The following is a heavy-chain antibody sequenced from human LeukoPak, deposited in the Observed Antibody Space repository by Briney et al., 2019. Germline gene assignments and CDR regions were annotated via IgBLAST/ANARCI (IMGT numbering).Heavy chain of an antibody. V-gene: IGHV3-7*01. CDR2: IKQDGSEK. Sequence: PGGSLRLSCAASGFTFSGHWMTWVRQAPGEGLEWVGNIKQDGSEKYYVDSVRGRFTISRDNAKDSLFLYMNSLRADDTAVYYCARDRLGTGSHDYWGPGALVTVSS. J-gene: IGHJ4*02. CDR1: GFTFSGHW. CDR3: ARDRLGTGSHDY. D-gene: IGHD7-27*01.